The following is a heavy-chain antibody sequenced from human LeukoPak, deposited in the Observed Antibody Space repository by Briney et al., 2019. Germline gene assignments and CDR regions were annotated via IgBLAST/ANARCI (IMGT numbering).Heavy chain of an antibody. J-gene: IGHJ5*02. Sequence: SETLSLTCAVYGGSFSGYYWSWIRQPPGKGLEWIGEINHSGSTNYNPSLKSRVTISVDTSKNQFSLKLTSVTAADTAVYYCARRDSTYNWFDPWGQGTLVTVSS. CDR3: ARRDSTYNWFDP. CDR2: INHSGST. V-gene: IGHV4-34*01. CDR1: GGSFSGYY. D-gene: IGHD6-13*01.